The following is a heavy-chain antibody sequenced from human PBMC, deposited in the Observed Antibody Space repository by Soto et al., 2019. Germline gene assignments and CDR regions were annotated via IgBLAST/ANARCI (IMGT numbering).Heavy chain of an antibody. J-gene: IGHJ4*02. Sequence: EVQLVESGGGLVPPGGSVRLSCAASGFIFKTYWMHWVRQSPGKGLVWISRIYNDGTYSDYADSVRGRFTISRDNVNDNLYLQMNNWRAEDSGLYYCTRGPRPISTGTGAYWGQGTQVTVSS. CDR2: IYNDGTYS. D-gene: IGHD3-10*01. V-gene: IGHV3-74*01. CDR1: GFIFKTYW. CDR3: TRGPRPISTGTGAY.